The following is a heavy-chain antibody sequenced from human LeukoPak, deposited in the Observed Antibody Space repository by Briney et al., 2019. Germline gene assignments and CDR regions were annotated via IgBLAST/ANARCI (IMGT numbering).Heavy chain of an antibody. V-gene: IGHV3-23*01. CDR2: IVGSAGTT. J-gene: IGHJ4*02. Sequence: GGSLRLSCVASGFTFTNYAMSWVRQAPGKGLEWVSSIVGSAGTTSHADSVKGRFTISRDNSKDTLYLQMNSLRAEDTAVYYCAKDDDSSVYYYPDYWGQGSLVTVSS. D-gene: IGHD3-22*01. CDR3: AKDDDSSVYYYPDY. CDR1: GFTFTNYA.